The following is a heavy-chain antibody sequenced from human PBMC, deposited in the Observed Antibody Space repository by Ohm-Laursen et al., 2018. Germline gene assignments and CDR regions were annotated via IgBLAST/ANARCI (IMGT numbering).Heavy chain of an antibody. V-gene: IGHV3-7*03. Sequence: SLRLSCAASGFTFSSYWMTWVRQASGKGLEWVANIKEDGSVKQYVDSVKGRFTISRDNAKNSLYLQMNSLRAEDTAVYYCARGGRWKHAFDIWGQGTMVTVSS. CDR1: GFTFSSYW. CDR2: IKEDGSVK. CDR3: ARGGRWKHAFDI. J-gene: IGHJ3*02. D-gene: IGHD2-15*01.